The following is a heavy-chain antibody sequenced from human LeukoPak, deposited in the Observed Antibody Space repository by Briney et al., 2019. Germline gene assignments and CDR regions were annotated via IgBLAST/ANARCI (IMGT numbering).Heavy chain of an antibody. CDR3: ARGLSGSISTPSNNWFDP. CDR2: INPNSGGT. J-gene: IGHJ5*02. Sequence: GASVKVSCKASGYTFTSYGISWVRQAPGQGLEWMGWINPNSGGTNYAQKFQGRVTMTRDTSISTAYLELSRLRSDDTAVYYCARGLSGSISTPSNNWFDPWGQGTLVTVSS. V-gene: IGHV1-2*02. CDR1: GYTFTSYG. D-gene: IGHD2-2*01.